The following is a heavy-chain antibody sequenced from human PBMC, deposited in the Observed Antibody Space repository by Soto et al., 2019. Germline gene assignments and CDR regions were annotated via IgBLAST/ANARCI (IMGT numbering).Heavy chain of an antibody. CDR3: AKDPSLLWFGELLFTYGMDV. Sequence: GGSLRLSCAASGFTFSSYGMHWVRQAPGKGLEWVAVIWYDGSNKYYADSVKGRFTISRDNSKNTLYLQMNSLRAEDTAVYYCAKDPSLLWFGELLFTYGMDVWGQGTTVTVSS. CDR1: GFTFSSYG. CDR2: IWYDGSNK. D-gene: IGHD3-10*01. J-gene: IGHJ6*02. V-gene: IGHV3-30*02.